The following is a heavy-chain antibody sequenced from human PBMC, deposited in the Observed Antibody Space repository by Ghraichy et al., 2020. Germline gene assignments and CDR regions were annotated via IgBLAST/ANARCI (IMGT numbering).Heavy chain of an antibody. J-gene: IGHJ4*02. Sequence: GGSLRLSCAASGFTFDGYAMHWVRQAPGKGLEWVSGISWNSGNIGYADSVKGRFTISRDNAKNSLYLQMNSLRAEDTALYYCAKDRYYLISSPLFDYWGQGTLVTVSS. CDR1: GFTFDGYA. CDR2: ISWNSGNI. CDR3: AKDRYYLISSPLFDY. V-gene: IGHV3-9*01. D-gene: IGHD3-16*01.